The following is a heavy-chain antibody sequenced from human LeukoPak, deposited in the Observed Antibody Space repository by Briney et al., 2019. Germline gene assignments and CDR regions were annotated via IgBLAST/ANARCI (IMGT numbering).Heavy chain of an antibody. D-gene: IGHD4-23*01. Sequence: PGGSLRLSCAASGFTFSSYAMRWVRQAPGKGLEWVSAIRCSGGSKYYADSVKGRFTISRDNSKNTLYLQMNSLRAEDTAVYYCAKDRGLYGGHFVYWGQRTLVTVSS. J-gene: IGHJ4*02. CDR1: GFTFSSYA. CDR3: AKDRGLYGGHFVY. CDR2: IRCSGGSK. V-gene: IGHV3-23*01.